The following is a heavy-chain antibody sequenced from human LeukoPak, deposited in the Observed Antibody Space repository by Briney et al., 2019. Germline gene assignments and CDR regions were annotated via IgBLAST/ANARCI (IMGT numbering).Heavy chain of an antibody. CDR1: GFTFSSYA. J-gene: IGHJ6*03. D-gene: IGHD6-6*01. V-gene: IGHV3-23*01. CDR2: ISGSGGST. CDR3: AKLQLWGYYVDV. Sequence: PAGGSLRLSCAASGFTFSSYAMSWVRQAPGKGLEWVSAISGSGGSTYYADSVKGRFTISRDNSKNTLYLQMNSLRAEDTAVYYCAKLQLWGYYVDVWGKGTTVTVSS.